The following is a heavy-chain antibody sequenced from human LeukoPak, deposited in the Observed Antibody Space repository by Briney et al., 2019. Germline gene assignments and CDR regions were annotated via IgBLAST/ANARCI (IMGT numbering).Heavy chain of an antibody. CDR3: ARIWQWLALDY. V-gene: IGHV3-64*01. J-gene: IGHJ4*02. CDR2: ITGNGGST. D-gene: IGHD6-19*01. Sequence: GGSLRLSCAASGFTFSTYAMHWVRQAPGKGLECVSAITGNGGSTYYAYSVKGRFTISRDNSKNTLYLQMGSLRTEDMAVYYCARIWQWLALDYWGQGTLVTVSS. CDR1: GFTFSTYA.